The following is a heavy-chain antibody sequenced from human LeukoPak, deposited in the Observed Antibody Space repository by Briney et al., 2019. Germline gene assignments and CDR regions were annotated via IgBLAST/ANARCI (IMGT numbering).Heavy chain of an antibody. CDR3: ARVRDTMVRGVIAN. Sequence: SETLSLTCAVYGGSFSGYYWSWIRQPPGKGLEWIGEINRSGSTNYNPSLKSRVTISVDTSKNQFSLKLSSVTAADTAVYYCARVRDTMVRGVIANWGQGTLVTVSS. CDR1: GGSFSGYY. J-gene: IGHJ4*02. CDR2: INRSGST. V-gene: IGHV4-34*01. D-gene: IGHD3-10*01.